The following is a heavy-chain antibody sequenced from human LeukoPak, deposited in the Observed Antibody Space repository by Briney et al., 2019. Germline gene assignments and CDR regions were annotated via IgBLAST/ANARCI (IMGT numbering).Heavy chain of an antibody. J-gene: IGHJ6*04. D-gene: IGHD2-21*02. CDR2: IHYSGTT. Sequence: SETLSLTCTVSGRSVSGSGYYWAWIRQPPGKGLEWLGNIHYSGTTYYNPSLKSRVTMSVDTSKNQFSLKLSSVTAADTAVYYCAGPNFYSLDVWGKGTTVTVSS. CDR3: AGPNFYSLDV. V-gene: IGHV4-39*01. CDR1: GRSVSGSGYY.